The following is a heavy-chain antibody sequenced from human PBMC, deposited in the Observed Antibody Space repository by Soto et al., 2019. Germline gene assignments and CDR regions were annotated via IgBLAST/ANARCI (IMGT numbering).Heavy chain of an antibody. V-gene: IGHV6-1*01. J-gene: IGHJ5*02. CDR1: GDSVSSNSAA. Sequence: SQTLSLTCAISGDSVSSNSAAWTWVRQSPSRGLEWLGRTYYRSKWYYDYAVSVKSRISINADTSRNEFSLHLSSVIFEDTAVYYCARVTVFFGGPGNWFDPWGQGTPVTVSS. CDR3: ARVTVFFGGPGNWFDP. D-gene: IGHD3-16*01. CDR2: TYYRSKWYY.